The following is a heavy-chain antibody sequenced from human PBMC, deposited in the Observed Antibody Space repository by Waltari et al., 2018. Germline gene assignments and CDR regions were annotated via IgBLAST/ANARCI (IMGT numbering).Heavy chain of an antibody. D-gene: IGHD3-9*01. V-gene: IGHV4-38-2*01. CDR3: ARHDSYYDILTGYYNPYFDY. Sequence: QVQLQESGPGLVKPSETLSLTCAVSGYSISSGYYWGWIRQPPGKGLEWIGSSYHSGSTYYNPSLKSRVTISVDTSKNQFSLKLSSVTAADTAVYYCARHDSYYDILTGYYNPYFDYWGQGTLVTVSS. CDR2: SYHSGST. CDR1: GYSISSGYY. J-gene: IGHJ4*02.